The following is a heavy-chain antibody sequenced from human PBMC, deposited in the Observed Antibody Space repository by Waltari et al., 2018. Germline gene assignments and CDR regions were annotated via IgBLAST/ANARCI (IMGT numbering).Heavy chain of an antibody. J-gene: IGHJ6*02. D-gene: IGHD3-10*01. V-gene: IGHV4-38-2*02. CDR2: MIHSGRT. Sequence: QVQLQESGPGLVKSSETLTLTCAISGDSIRRDFYWGWIRQPPGKGLEWIGSMIHSGRTSYNPSLKSRVTMIIDTSKNQFSLRLSSGTAADTAVYYCARDMVQGENGMDVWGQGTTVIVSS. CDR3: ARDMVQGENGMDV. CDR1: GDSIRRDFY.